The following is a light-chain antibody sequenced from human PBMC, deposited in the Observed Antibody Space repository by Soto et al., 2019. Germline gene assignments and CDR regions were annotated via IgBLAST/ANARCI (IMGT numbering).Light chain of an antibody. CDR3: QQYKNWPPLT. CDR2: GAF. Sequence: EIVMTQSPATLSVSPGETATLSCRARQSVSYNLAWYQQKPGQGPRLLIYGAFTRATGIPARFSGSGSGTDFTLTISSLQSEEFAVYYCQQYKNWPPLTFGGGTKVEIK. J-gene: IGKJ4*01. V-gene: IGKV3-15*01. CDR1: QSVSYN.